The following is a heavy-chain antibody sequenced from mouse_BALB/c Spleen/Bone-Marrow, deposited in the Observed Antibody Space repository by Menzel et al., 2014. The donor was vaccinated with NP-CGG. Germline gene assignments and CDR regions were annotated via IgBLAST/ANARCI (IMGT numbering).Heavy chain of an antibody. D-gene: IGHD2-3*01. CDR3: ARLGYYGGFAY. V-gene: IGHV4-1*02. Sequence: EVKLVESGGGLVQPGGSLKLSCAASGFDFSRYWMSWVRQAPGKGLEWIGEINPDSKTINYSPSLKDKFINSRDNAKNTLYLQMNKVRSEDTALYYCARLGYYGGFAYWGQGTLVTVSA. CDR1: GFDFSRYW. CDR2: INPDSKTI. J-gene: IGHJ3*01.